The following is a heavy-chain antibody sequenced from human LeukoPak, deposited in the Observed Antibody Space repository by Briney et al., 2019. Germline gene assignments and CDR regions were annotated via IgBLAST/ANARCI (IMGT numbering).Heavy chain of an antibody. Sequence: PSETQSLPYTVSGRSIRSSSYYWGWIRQPPGKGLERVGRIYYSGSTYYKPSLKRRVTISVDTSRSQFSVKLSSLTAADTAVYYCARDGMPSHAFDIWGQGTMVTVSS. J-gene: IGHJ3*02. V-gene: IGHV4-39*07. CDR1: GRSIRSSSYY. D-gene: IGHD1-26*01. CDR3: ARDGMPSHAFDI. CDR2: IYYSGST.